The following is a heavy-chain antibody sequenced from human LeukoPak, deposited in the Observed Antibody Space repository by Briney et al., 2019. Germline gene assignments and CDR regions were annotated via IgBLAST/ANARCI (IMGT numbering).Heavy chain of an antibody. CDR3: ARDDYGAGYYYMDD. J-gene: IGHJ6*03. V-gene: IGHV3-74*01. D-gene: IGHD4-17*01. CDR1: GFTFSSYW. Sequence: GGSLRLSCAASGFTFSSYWMHWVGQAPGKGLVWVSRINSGGSSTSYADSVKGRFTISRDNAKNTLYLQMNSLRAEDTAVYYCARDDYGAGYYYMDDRGKGTTVTVSS. CDR2: INSGGSST.